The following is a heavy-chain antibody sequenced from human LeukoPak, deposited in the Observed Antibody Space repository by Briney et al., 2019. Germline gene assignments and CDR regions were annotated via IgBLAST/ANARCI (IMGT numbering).Heavy chain of an antibody. CDR1: GFIFNDYA. Sequence: QPGGSLRLSCAASGFIFNDYAMNWVRQAPGKGLEWVSDISGSGSKTHYTDSVKGRFTISRDNSKNLLYLDMNSLRPEDTAVYFCAKAVSPIAPTSYFDSWGQGTKVAVSS. CDR3: AKAVSPIAPTSYFDS. CDR2: ISGSGSKT. D-gene: IGHD2-15*01. J-gene: IGHJ4*02. V-gene: IGHV3-23*01.